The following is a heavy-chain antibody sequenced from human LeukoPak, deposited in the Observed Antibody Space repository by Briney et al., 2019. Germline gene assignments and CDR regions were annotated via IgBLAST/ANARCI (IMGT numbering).Heavy chain of an antibody. CDR2: ISYDGSTK. CDR3: AKDSVWFGEYTEYYFDS. D-gene: IGHD3-10*01. V-gene: IGHV3-30*18. J-gene: IGHJ4*02. Sequence: PGGSLRLSCTASGFTFSTYGMHWVRQAPGKGLEWVTLISYDGSTKYYSDSVKGRFTLSRDNSKNTLYLQMNSLRAEDTAVYYCAKDSVWFGEYTEYYFDSWGQGTLVTVSS. CDR1: GFTFSTYG.